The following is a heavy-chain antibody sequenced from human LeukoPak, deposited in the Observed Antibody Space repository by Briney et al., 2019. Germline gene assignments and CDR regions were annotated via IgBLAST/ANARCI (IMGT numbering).Heavy chain of an antibody. D-gene: IGHD5-18*01. V-gene: IGHV5-51*01. CDR3: ARLWGTAIAQSFFDY. CDR2: IYPGDSDT. Sequence: GESLKIPCKGSGYSFTSYWIGWVRQMPGKGLEWMGIIYPGDSDTRYRPSFQGQVTSSADKSISTAYLQWSSLKASDTAMYYCARLWGTAIAQSFFDYWGQGTLVTVSS. J-gene: IGHJ4*02. CDR1: GYSFTSYW.